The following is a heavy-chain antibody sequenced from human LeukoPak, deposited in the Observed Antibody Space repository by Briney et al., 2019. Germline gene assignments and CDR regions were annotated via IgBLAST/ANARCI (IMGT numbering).Heavy chain of an antibody. CDR2: IYYNEAP. D-gene: IGHD3/OR15-3a*01. CDR1: GGSISDHY. J-gene: IGHJ5*02. Sequence: SKTLSLTCSVSGGSISDHYWSWIRQPPGKGLEWIAYIYYNEAPNYNPSLNARVTMSLDMSKNQFSLRLTSVTAADTAVYYCARGHYDLAPWGQGILVTVSS. CDR3: ARGHYDLAP. V-gene: IGHV4-59*08.